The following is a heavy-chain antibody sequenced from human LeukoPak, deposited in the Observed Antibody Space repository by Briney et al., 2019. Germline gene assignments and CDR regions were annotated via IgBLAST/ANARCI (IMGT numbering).Heavy chain of an antibody. CDR2: FDPEDGET. V-gene: IGHV1-24*01. J-gene: IGHJ3*02. Sequence: ASVKVSCKVSGYTLTELSMHWVRQAPGKGLEWMGGFDPEDGETIYAQKFQGRVTMTEDTSTDTAYMELSSLRSEDTAVYYCAAPNTHSSSTPDAFDIWGQGTMVTVSS. CDR3: AAPNTHSSSTPDAFDI. CDR1: GYTLTELS. D-gene: IGHD6-6*01.